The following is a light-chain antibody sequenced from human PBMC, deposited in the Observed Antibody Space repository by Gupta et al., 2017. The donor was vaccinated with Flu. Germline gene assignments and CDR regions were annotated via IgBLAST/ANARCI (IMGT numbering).Light chain of an antibody. CDR2: EVS. V-gene: IGLV2-14*01. CDR3: CSYTGNSTPGV. J-gene: IGLJ2*01. CDR1: SSDVGGYNY. Sequence: ALTPPPSASSSPAQPITISCTGTSSDVGGYNYVSWYQQHPGKAPKLMIYEVSNRPSGVSNRFSGSKSGNTASLTVSGLQAEDEADYYCCSYTGNSTPGVFGGGTKLTVL.